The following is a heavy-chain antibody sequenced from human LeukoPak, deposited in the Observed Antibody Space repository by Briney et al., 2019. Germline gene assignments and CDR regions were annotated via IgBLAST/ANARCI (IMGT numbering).Heavy chain of an antibody. CDR2: IFHSGDT. CDR1: GASIRTSTHY. CDR3: SRRGTTSSIGWFDP. Sequence: SETLSLTCSVSGASIRTSTHYWAWIRQAPGKGLEWIGSIFHSGDTYYNPSLQSRLTIAVDTSKNEFDLNLASVTASDAGVYFCSRRGTTSSIGWFDPWGQGSPVTVSS. V-gene: IGHV4-39*01. D-gene: IGHD3-16*01. J-gene: IGHJ5*02.